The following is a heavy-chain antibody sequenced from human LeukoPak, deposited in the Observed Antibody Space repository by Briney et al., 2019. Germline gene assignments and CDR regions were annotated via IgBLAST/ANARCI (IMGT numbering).Heavy chain of an antibody. J-gene: IGHJ4*02. Sequence: ASVKVSCKASGYTFTGYYMHWVRQAPGQGLEWMGWINPNSGGTNYAQKFQGRVTMTRDTSISTAYMELSRLRSGDTAVYYCAREPFYYDILTGYYRWNYFDYWGQGTLVTVSS. CDR3: AREPFYYDILTGYYRWNYFDY. D-gene: IGHD3-9*01. CDR1: GYTFTGYY. V-gene: IGHV1-2*02. CDR2: INPNSGGT.